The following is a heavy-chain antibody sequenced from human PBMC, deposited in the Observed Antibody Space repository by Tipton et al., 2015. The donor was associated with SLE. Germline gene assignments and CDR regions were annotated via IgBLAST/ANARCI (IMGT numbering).Heavy chain of an antibody. CDR3: ARVPRITIFGVVTPNGMDV. CDR2: IYHSGST. Sequence: LRLSCAVYGGSVSGHYWGWIRQPPGKGLEWIGSIYHSGSTYYNPSLKSRVIISVDTSKNQFSLKVSSVTAADTAVYYCARVPRITIFGVVTPNGMDVWGQGTTVTVSS. J-gene: IGHJ6*02. D-gene: IGHD3-3*01. CDR1: GGSVSGHY. V-gene: IGHV4-38-2*01.